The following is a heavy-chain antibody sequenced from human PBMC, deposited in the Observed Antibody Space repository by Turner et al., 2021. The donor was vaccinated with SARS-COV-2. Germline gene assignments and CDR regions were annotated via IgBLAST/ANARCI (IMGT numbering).Heavy chain of an antibody. CDR1: GFTVSSNY. CDR3: ARDKEYYDRSGYYYSIVLND. D-gene: IGHD3-22*01. Sequence: EVRLVESGAGLIQPGGSLRLPCAASGFTVSSNYMSWVRQSPVKGVEGVSVDCSGGSTYYADSVKGRFTISRDNSKNTLYLKMNSLRAEDTDVYYRARDKEYYDRSGYYYSIVLNDWGQGTMVTVSS. V-gene: IGHV3-53*01. J-gene: IGHJ4*02. CDR2: DCSGGST.